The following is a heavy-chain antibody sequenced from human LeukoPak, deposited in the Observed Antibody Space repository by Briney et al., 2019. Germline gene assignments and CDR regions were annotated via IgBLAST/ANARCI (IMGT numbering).Heavy chain of an antibody. CDR3: ARDRSLYYYGSGSYPGDYYFDY. D-gene: IGHD3-10*01. CDR1: GYTFTSYG. Sequence: VASVKVSCKASGYTFTSYGISWVRQAPGQGLEWMGWISAYNGNTNYAQKLQGRVTMTTDTSTSTAYMELRSLRSDDTAVYYCARDRSLYYYGSGSYPGDYYFDYWGQGTLVTVSS. CDR2: ISAYNGNT. V-gene: IGHV1-18*01. J-gene: IGHJ4*02.